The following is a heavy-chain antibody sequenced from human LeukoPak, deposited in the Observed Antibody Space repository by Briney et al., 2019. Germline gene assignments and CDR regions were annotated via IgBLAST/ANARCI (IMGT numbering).Heavy chain of an antibody. V-gene: IGHV3-30-3*01. Sequence: PGGSLRLSCAACGFTFSGYAMHWVRQAPGKGLEWVAVISYDGSNEYYADSVKGRFTISRDNSKNTLYLQMNSLGVEDTAVYYCARVGYYASGPFSYFDYWGQGTLVTVSS. D-gene: IGHD3-10*01. CDR1: GFTFSGYA. CDR3: ARVGYYASGPFSYFDY. J-gene: IGHJ4*02. CDR2: ISYDGSNE.